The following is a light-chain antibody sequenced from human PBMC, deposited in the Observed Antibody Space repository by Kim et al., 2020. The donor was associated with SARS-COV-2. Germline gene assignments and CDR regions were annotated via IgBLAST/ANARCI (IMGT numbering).Light chain of an antibody. V-gene: IGLV2-8*01. CDR1: RSDVGGYHY. CDR2: EVT. Sequence: QSVTISCTGTRSDVGGYHYVSWYQQHPGKAPKLMIYEVTERPSGVPNRFSGSKSGNTASLTVSGLQAEDEADYYCSSYAGTNNPYVFGTGTKVTVL. CDR3: SSYAGTNNPYV. J-gene: IGLJ1*01.